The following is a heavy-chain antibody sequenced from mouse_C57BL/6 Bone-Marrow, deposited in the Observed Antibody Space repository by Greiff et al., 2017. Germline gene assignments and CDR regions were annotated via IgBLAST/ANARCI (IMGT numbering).Heavy chain of an antibody. CDR1: GFTFSSYG. J-gene: IGHJ3*01. CDR2: ISSGGSYT. D-gene: IGHD1-1*01. Sequence: EVQLVESGGGLVKPGGSLKLSCAASGFTFSSYGMSWVRQTPDKRLEWVATISSGGSYTYYPDSVKGRFTISRDNAKNTLYLQMSSLKSEDTAMYYCARQYYGSSSWLAYWGQGTLVTVSA. V-gene: IGHV5-6*01. CDR3: ARQYYGSSSWLAY.